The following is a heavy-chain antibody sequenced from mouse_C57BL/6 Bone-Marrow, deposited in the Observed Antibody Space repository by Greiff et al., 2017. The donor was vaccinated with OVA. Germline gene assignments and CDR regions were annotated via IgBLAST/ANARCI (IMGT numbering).Heavy chain of an antibody. D-gene: IGHD2-3*01. CDR2: IHPNSGST. J-gene: IGHJ3*01. Sequence: VQLQQPGAELVKPGASVKLSCKASGYTFTSYWMHWVKQRPGQGLEWIGMIHPNSGSTNYNEKFKSKATLTVDKSSSTAYMQLSSLTSEDSAVYYCARPYDGYYDWFAYWGQGTLVTVSA. V-gene: IGHV1-64*01. CDR1: GYTFTSYW. CDR3: ARPYDGYYDWFAY.